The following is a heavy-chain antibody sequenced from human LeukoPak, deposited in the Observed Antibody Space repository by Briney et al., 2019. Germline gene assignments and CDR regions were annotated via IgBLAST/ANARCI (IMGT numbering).Heavy chain of an antibody. CDR1: GFTFSSYG. CDR2: IRYDGSNK. Sequence: PGGSLRLSCAASGFTFSSYGMHWVRQAPGKGLEWVAFIRYDGSNKYYADSVKGRFTISRDNSKNTLYLQMNSLRAEDTAVYYCAKDELLWFGVFDYWGQGTLVTVSS. V-gene: IGHV3-30*02. D-gene: IGHD3-10*01. CDR3: AKDELLWFGVFDY. J-gene: IGHJ4*02.